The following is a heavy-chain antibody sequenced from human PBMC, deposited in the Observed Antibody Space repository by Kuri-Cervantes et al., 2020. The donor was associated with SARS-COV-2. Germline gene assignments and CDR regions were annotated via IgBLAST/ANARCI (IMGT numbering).Heavy chain of an antibody. CDR2: IASDGGGT. CDR1: GFTFDDYT. J-gene: IGHJ6*02. Sequence: GESPKIPLAASGFTFDDYTFHWVRQGPEKGLEWVALIASDGGGTFYADSVKGRFTISRDNSKNSLYLQMNSLRTEDTAFYYCVKGVHFYYYGMDVWGQGTPVTVSS. V-gene: IGHV3-43*01. CDR3: VKGVHFYYYGMDV.